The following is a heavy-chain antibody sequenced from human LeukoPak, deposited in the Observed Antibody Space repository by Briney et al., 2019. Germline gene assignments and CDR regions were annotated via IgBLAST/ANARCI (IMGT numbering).Heavy chain of an antibody. CDR1: GYTFTGYY. Sequence: ASVKVSCKASGYTFTGYYMHWVRQAPGQGLEWMGWINPNSGGTNYAQKFQGRVTMTRDTSISTAYMEPSRLRSDDTAVYYCARVSREIAYYDFWSGYFRYWGQGTLVTVSS. D-gene: IGHD3-3*01. J-gene: IGHJ4*02. CDR3: ARVSREIAYYDFWSGYFRY. CDR2: INPNSGGT. V-gene: IGHV1-2*02.